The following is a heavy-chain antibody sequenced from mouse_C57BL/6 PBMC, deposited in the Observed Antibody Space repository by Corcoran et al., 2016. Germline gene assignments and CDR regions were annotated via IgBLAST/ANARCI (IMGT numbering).Heavy chain of an antibody. CDR2: INPNNGGT. D-gene: IGHD2-2*01. J-gene: IGHJ3*01. CDR3: ASNGYDAWFAY. V-gene: IGHV1-26*01. Sequence: EVQLQQSGPELGKPGASVKISCKASGYTFTDYYMKWVKQSHGKSLEWIGVINPNNGGTSYNQKFKGKATLTVDKSSRTAYMELRSLTSEDSAVYYCASNGYDAWFAYWGQGTLVTVSA. CDR1: GYTFTDYY.